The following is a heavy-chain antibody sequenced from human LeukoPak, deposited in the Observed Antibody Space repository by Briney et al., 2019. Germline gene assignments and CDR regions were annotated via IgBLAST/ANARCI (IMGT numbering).Heavy chain of an antibody. V-gene: IGHV1-2*02. D-gene: IGHD6-13*01. Sequence: ASVKVSCKASGYTFTGYYIHWVRQAPGQGLEWMGWINPNSGGTNYAQKFQGRVTMTSDTSISTAYMELSRLRSDDTAVYYCAIGIAAAGPKGAYWGQGTLVTVSS. CDR3: AIGIAAAGPKGAY. CDR1: GYTFTGYY. CDR2: INPNSGGT. J-gene: IGHJ4*02.